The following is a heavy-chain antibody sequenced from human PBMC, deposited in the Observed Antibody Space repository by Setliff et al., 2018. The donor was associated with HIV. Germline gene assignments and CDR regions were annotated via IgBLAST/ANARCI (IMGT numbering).Heavy chain of an antibody. J-gene: IGHJ4*02. CDR3: ARRTEVGATVDY. D-gene: IGHD1-26*01. Sequence: SETLSLTCTVSGGSISSSSYYWGWIRQPPGKGLEWIGSIYYSGSTYYNPSLRSRVTISVDTSKNRFSLKVRSVTAADTAVYYCARRTEVGATVDYWGQGTLVTVSS. V-gene: IGHV4-39*01. CDR2: IYYSGST. CDR1: GGSISSSSYY.